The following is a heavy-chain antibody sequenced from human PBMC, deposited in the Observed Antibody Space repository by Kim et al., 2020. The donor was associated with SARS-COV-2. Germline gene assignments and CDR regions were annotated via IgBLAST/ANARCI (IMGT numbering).Heavy chain of an antibody. CDR3: ARRASVFGVVGHFDS. CDR1: GYNFVSYA. D-gene: IGHD3-3*01. Sequence: ASVQVSCKTSGYNFVSYAIHWVRQAPGQRPEWMGWINTGNGQTKYSGNFQGRVSITRDISASTVYMDLSSLTSEDMAVYYCARRASVFGVVGHFDSWGQGTLVTVSS. V-gene: IGHV1-3*04. J-gene: IGHJ5*01. CDR2: INTGNGQT.